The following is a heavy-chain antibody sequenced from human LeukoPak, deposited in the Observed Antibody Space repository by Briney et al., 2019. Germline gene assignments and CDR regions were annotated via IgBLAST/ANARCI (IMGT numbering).Heavy chain of an antibody. J-gene: IGHJ3*02. V-gene: IGHV1-18*01. CDR2: ISTSNGNT. CDR3: ARYPLVTEAFDI. Sequence: GASVKVSCKASGYTFTNYGISWVRQAPGQGLEWMGWISTSNGNTNYAQKFQGRVTMTTDTSTSTAYMELSRLRSDDTAVYYCARYPLVTEAFDIWGQGTMVTVSS. CDR1: GYTFTNYG. D-gene: IGHD1-26*01.